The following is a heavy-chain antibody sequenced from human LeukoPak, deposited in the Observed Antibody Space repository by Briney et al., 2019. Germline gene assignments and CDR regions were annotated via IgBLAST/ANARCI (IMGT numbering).Heavy chain of an antibody. J-gene: IGHJ6*03. V-gene: IGHV4-34*01. CDR3: ARAVQLERPPPLIDYYYMDV. CDR1: GGSFSGYY. D-gene: IGHD1-1*01. Sequence: SETLSLTCAVYGGSFSGYYWSWIRQPPGKGLEWIGEINHSGSTNYNPSLKSRVTISVDTSKNQFSLKLSSVTAADTAVYYCARAVQLERPPPLIDYYYMDVWGKGPRSPSP. CDR2: INHSGST.